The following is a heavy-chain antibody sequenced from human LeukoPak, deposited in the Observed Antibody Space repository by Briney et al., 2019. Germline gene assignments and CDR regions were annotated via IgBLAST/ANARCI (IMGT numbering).Heavy chain of an antibody. CDR2: ISSDGSRK. V-gene: IGHV3-30*03. CDR1: GFTFSNHG. CDR3: ARDRAWNYFDS. Sequence: GGSLRLSCAPSGFTFSNHGMHWVRQAPGKGLEWVAIISSDGSRKYYAHSVEGRFTISRDNSKNTLYLQMDSLRAEDTAVYYCARDRAWNYFDSWGQGTLVTVSS. J-gene: IGHJ4*02. D-gene: IGHD3-3*01.